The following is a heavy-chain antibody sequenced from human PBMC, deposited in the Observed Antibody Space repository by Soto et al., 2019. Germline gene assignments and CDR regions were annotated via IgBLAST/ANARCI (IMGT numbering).Heavy chain of an antibody. Sequence: QVQLVESGGGVVQPGRSLRLSCAASGFTFSSYAMHWVRQAPGKGLEWVAVISYDGSNKYYADSVKGRFTISRANSKNTLYLQMNSQRADETAVYYCARVLPRNSSGWSPVNYWGQGTLVTVSS. CDR2: ISYDGSNK. CDR3: ARVLPRNSSGWSPVNY. D-gene: IGHD6-19*01. CDR1: GFTFSSYA. J-gene: IGHJ4*02. V-gene: IGHV3-30-3*01.